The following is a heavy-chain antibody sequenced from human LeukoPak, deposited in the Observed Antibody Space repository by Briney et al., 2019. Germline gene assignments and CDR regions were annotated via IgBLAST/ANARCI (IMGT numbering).Heavy chain of an antibody. CDR2: ISGSGGST. V-gene: IGHV3-23*01. Sequence: GGSLRLSCAASGFTFSSYAMSWVRQAPGKGLEWVSAISGSGGSTYYADSVKGRFTISRDNSKNTLYLQMNSLRAEDTAVYYCARGYCSGGSCYVDYWGQGTLVTVSS. CDR1: GFTFSSYA. D-gene: IGHD2-15*01. CDR3: ARGYCSGGSCYVDY. J-gene: IGHJ4*02.